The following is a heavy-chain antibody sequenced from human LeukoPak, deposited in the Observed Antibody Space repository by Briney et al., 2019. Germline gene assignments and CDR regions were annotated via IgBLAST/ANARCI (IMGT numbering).Heavy chain of an antibody. D-gene: IGHD3-3*01. CDR3: ARVRRSKGYDFWSGYFGY. J-gene: IGHJ4*02. V-gene: IGHV1-69*13. CDR2: IIPIFGTA. CDR1: GGTFSSYA. Sequence: SVKVSCKASGGTFSSYAISWVRQAPGQGLEWMGGIIPIFGTANYAQKFQGRVTITADESTSTAYMELSSLRSEDTAVYYCARVRRSKGYDFWSGYFGYWGQGTLVTVSS.